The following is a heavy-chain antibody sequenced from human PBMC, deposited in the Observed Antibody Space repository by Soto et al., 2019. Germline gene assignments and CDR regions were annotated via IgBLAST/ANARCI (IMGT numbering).Heavy chain of an antibody. CDR1: GFTFSSYV. CDR2: IGGSST. J-gene: IGHJ4*02. D-gene: IGHD3-16*01. Sequence: EVQLLESGGGLVQPGGSLRLSCAASGFTFSSYVMSWVRQAPGKGLKWVSGIGGSSTYYADSVKGRFTISRDNSKNTLYLQMNSLRAEDTAIYYCAKGWGDYWGQGTLVTVSS. CDR3: AKGWGDY. V-gene: IGHV3-23*01.